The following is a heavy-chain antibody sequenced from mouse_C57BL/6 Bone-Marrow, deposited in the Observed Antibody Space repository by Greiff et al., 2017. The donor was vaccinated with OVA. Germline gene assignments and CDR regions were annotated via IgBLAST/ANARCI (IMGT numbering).Heavy chain of an antibody. J-gene: IGHJ2*01. CDR2: IDPANGNT. V-gene: IGHV14-3*01. Sequence: VQLQQSVAELVRPGASVKLSCTASGFTIKNTYMHWVKQRPEQGLEWIGRIDPANGNTKYAPKFQGKATITADTSSNTAYLQLSSLTSEDTAIYYCARILYYDYDYWGQGTTLTVSS. D-gene: IGHD2-4*01. CDR1: GFTIKNTY. CDR3: ARILYYDYDY.